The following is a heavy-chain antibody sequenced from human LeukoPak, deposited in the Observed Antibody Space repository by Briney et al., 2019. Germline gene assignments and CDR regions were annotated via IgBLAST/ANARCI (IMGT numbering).Heavy chain of an antibody. CDR1: GGTFSSYA. CDR2: IIPIFGTA. D-gene: IGHD3-10*01. V-gene: IGHV1-69*06. J-gene: IGHJ4*02. CDR3: ASRGGLTYYFDY. Sequence: SVKVSCKASGGTFSSYAISWVRQAPGQGLEWMGGIIPIFGTANYAQKFQGRVTITADKSTSTAYMELSRLRSDDTAVYYCASRGGLTYYFDYWGQGTLVTVSS.